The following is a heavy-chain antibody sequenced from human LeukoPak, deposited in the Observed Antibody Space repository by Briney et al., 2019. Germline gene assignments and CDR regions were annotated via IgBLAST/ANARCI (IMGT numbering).Heavy chain of an antibody. D-gene: IGHD3-3*01. V-gene: IGHV4-59*01. J-gene: IGHJ5*02. Sequence: KASETLSLTCTVSGGSTSSYYWSWIRQPPGKGLEWIGYIYYSGSTNYNPSLKSRVTISVDTSKNQFSLKLSSVTAADTAVYYCARGLRSAQTSWFDPWGQGTLVTVSS. CDR3: ARGLRSAQTSWFDP. CDR2: IYYSGST. CDR1: GGSTSSYY.